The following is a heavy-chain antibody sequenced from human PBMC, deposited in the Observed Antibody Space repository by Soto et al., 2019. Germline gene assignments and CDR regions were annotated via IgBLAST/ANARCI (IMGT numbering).Heavy chain of an antibody. CDR1: GFTFSSYA. Sequence: EVQLLEFGGGLVQPGGSLRLACAASGFTFSSYAMSWVRQAPGKGLEWVSSISGSGETIYYADSVKGRFSISRDNSKNTLFLQMNNLRTEDTALYYCAKGLLVGTSKAKNFDYWDQGTLVIVSS. CDR2: ISGSGETI. J-gene: IGHJ4*02. V-gene: IGHV3-23*01. CDR3: AKGLLVGTSKAKNFDY. D-gene: IGHD1-26*01.